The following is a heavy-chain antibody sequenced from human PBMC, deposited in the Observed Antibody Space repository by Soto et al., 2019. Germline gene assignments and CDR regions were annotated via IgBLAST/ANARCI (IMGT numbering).Heavy chain of an antibody. J-gene: IGHJ6*02. CDR1: GYTLTTYA. CDR3: AREVHGSGSYYIYYAMDV. V-gene: IGHV1-3*04. CDR2: INTDNGNT. D-gene: IGHD3-10*01. Sequence: GASVKVSCKASGYTLTTYAIQWVRQAPGQRLEWMGWINTDNGNTKSSQKFQGRVTITRDTSASTAYMELSSLRSEDTAVYYCAREVHGSGSYYIYYAMDVWGQGTTVTSP.